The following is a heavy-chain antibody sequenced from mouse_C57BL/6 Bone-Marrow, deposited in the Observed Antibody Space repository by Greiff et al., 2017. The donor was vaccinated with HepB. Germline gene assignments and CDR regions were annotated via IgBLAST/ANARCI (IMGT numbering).Heavy chain of an antibody. J-gene: IGHJ3*01. Sequence: VQLQQSGPGLVAPSQSLSITCTVSGFSLTSYGVSWVRQPPGKGLEWLGVIWGDGSTNYHSPLISRLSISKDNSKSQVFLKLNSLQTDDTATYYCAAPYYGSSPLWFAYWGQGTLVTVSA. V-gene: IGHV2-3*01. CDR3: AAPYYGSSPLWFAY. CDR2: IWGDGST. CDR1: GFSLTSYG. D-gene: IGHD1-1*01.